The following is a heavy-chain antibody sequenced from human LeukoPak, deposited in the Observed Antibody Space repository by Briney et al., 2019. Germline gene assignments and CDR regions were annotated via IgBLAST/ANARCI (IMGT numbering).Heavy chain of an antibody. Sequence: GGSLTLSCAASGFAFSSHDRHWVRQTTGKGLEWVSLIGTAGDTSYLGSVKGRFTISRDNAKNSFYLQMNSLRDGDTAVYYCAREFGDYGRWYFDLWGRGTLVTVSS. CDR3: AREFGDYGRWYFDL. CDR1: GFAFSSHD. D-gene: IGHD4-17*01. J-gene: IGHJ2*01. V-gene: IGHV3-13*04. CDR2: IGTAGDT.